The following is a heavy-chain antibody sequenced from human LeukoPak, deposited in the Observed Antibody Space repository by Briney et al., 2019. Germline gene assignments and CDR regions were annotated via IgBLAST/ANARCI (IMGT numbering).Heavy chain of an antibody. V-gene: IGHV1-2*02. CDR3: ARDAYSSSPFDY. J-gene: IGHJ4*02. D-gene: IGHD6-6*01. CDR1: GYTFTGYY. CDR2: INPNSGGT. Sequence: GASVKVSCKASGYTFTGYYMHWVRQAPGQGLEWMGWINPNSGGTNYAQKFQGRVTMTRDTSISTAYMELSRRRSDDTAVYYCARDAYSSSPFDYWGQGTLVTVSS.